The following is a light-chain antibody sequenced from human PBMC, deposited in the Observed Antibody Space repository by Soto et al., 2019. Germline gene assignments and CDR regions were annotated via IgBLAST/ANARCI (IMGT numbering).Light chain of an antibody. V-gene: IGKV3-20*01. CDR2: GAS. CDR3: QRYGTSLPLT. J-gene: IGKJ4*01. CDR1: QSVSSNY. Sequence: EIVLTQSPSTLSLYTGDRDTLSCRASQSVSSNYLAWYQQKPGQAPRLLIYGASSRATGIPDRFSGSGSGTDFTLTISRLEPEDFAVYYCQRYGTSLPLTFGGGTKVDIK.